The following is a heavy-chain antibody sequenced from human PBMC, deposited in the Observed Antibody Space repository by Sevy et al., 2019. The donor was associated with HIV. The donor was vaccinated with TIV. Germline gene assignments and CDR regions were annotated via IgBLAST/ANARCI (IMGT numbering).Heavy chain of an antibody. D-gene: IGHD3-22*01. CDR1: GGTFSNYA. CDR3: AGSYFDSSGYSPLYYYGMDV. J-gene: IGHJ6*02. V-gene: IGHV1-69*13. Sequence: ASVEVSCKASGGTFSNYAISWVRQAPGQGLEWMGGFIPMFDTANYAQKFQGKVTLTADGSTTTAYMELSSLRSDDTAVYYCAGSYFDSSGYSPLYYYGMDVWGQGTTVTVSS. CDR2: FIPMFDTA.